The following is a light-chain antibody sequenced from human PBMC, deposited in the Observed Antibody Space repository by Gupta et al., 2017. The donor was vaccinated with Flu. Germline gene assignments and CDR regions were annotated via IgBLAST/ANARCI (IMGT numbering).Light chain of an antibody. CDR1: NRRSNNY. V-gene: IGKV3-20*01. CDR2: GAS. J-gene: IGKJ4*01. Sequence: GSLFLSSGESAALSCRGRNRRSNNYVAWYQQKPGQGPRLLIYGASSRDSGIADRFGGSGSGTDFTLTISGLEAEDFAVYYCQQYNTSPLTFGGGTKVEIK. CDR3: QQYNTSPLT.